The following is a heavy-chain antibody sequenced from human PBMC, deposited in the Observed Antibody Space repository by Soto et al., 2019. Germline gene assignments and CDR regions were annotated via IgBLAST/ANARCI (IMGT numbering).Heavy chain of an antibody. CDR1: GFTFSSYA. Sequence: EVQLVESGGGLVQPGGSLRLSCAASGFTFSSYAMPWVRQAPGKGLEYVSAISSNGGSTYYANSVKGRFTISRDNSKNTLELQMGSLRAEDMAVYYCARDAERGIAAAGTRVVDPWGQGTLVTVSS. J-gene: IGHJ5*02. D-gene: IGHD6-13*01. CDR3: ARDAERGIAAAGTRVVDP. V-gene: IGHV3-64*01. CDR2: ISSNGGST.